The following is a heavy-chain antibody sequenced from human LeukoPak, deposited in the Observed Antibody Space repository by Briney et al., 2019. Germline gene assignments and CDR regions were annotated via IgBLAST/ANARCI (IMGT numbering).Heavy chain of an antibody. CDR2: MNPNSGNT. CDR1: GYTFTSYD. Sequence: ASVKVSCKASGYTFTSYDINWVRQATGQGLEWMGWMNPNSGNTGYAQKFQGRVTMTRYTSISTAYMELSSLRSEDTAVYYCARGEVVPAAIPRGGYYYYYYYMDVWGKGTTVTVSS. CDR3: ARGEVVPAAIPRGGYYYYYYYMDV. D-gene: IGHD2-2*02. V-gene: IGHV1-8*01. J-gene: IGHJ6*03.